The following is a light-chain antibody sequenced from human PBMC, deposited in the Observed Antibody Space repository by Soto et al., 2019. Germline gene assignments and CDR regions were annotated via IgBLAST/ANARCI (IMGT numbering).Light chain of an antibody. CDR2: GTS. CDR1: QRISNT. J-gene: IGKJ4*01. Sequence: EIVVTQSPATLSVSPGERATLSCRASQRISNTVAWYQQKRGQAPRLLIYGTSTRATGIPARFSGSGAGTDFSLNISSLQPEDFAVSYCHHCNNCPLITFGGGTKVVIQ. V-gene: IGKV3-15*01. CDR3: HHCNNCPLIT.